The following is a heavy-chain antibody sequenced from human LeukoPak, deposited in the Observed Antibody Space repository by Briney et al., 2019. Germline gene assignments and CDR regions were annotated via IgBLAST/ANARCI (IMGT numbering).Heavy chain of an antibody. CDR3: EMILVGDTNGPLDI. Sequence: PGGSLRLSCAGSGSTFSNYAMSWVRQAPGRGLEWVSSLSRSGATFYADSVKGRFTISRDVSTNTLYLQMDSLRAEDTALYYCEMILVGDTNGPLDIWGQGTMVTVSS. V-gene: IGHV3-23*01. CDR2: LSRSGAT. J-gene: IGHJ3*02. D-gene: IGHD2-8*01. CDR1: GSTFSNYA.